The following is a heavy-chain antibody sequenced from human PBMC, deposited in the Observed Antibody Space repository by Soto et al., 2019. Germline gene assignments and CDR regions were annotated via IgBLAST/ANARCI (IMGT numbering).Heavy chain of an antibody. CDR3: ARKVVPAAILKVNYYYGMDV. J-gene: IGHJ6*02. D-gene: IGHD2-2*02. CDR2: IYNSGTT. Sequence: SETLSLTCNVSGAPISSGGFYWSWIRQHPGKGPEWIGYIYNSGTTFYNPSLGSRVTMSLDAAKNHFSLELRSVTVADTAVYYCARKVVPAAILKVNYYYGMDVWGQGTTVTVSS. V-gene: IGHV4-31*03. CDR1: GAPISSGGFY.